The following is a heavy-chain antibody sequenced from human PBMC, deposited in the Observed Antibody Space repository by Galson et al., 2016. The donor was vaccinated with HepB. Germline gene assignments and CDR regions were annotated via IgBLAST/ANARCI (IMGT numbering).Heavy chain of an antibody. CDR1: DASISSSGNC. V-gene: IGHV4-31*03. CDR3: ARGKTSGSYYRLRAFDI. Sequence: TLSLTCTVSDASISSSGNCWSWIRQHTGRGLDWIGYICYSGSTFHNPSLKSRVTISVDTSKNQFSLKLTSVTAADTAVYYCARGKTSGSYYRLRAFDIWGQGTMVTVSS. J-gene: IGHJ3*02. D-gene: IGHD1-26*01. CDR2: ICYSGST.